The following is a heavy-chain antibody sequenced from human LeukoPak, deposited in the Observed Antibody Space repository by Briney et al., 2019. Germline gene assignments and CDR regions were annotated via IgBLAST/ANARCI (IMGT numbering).Heavy chain of an antibody. CDR1: GFTFGSYW. D-gene: IGHD3-10*01. V-gene: IGHV3-74*01. J-gene: IGHJ4*02. CDR3: AREGRSSGDFDY. CDR2: INSDGSST. Sequence: GGSLRLSCAASGFTFGSYWMHWVRQAPGKGLVWVSRINSDGSSTSYADSVKGRFTISRDNAKNTLYLQMNSLRAEGTAVYYCAREGRSSGDFDYWGQGTLVTVSS.